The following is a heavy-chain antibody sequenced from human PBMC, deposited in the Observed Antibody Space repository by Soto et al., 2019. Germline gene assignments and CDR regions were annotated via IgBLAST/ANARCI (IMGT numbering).Heavy chain of an antibody. CDR2: ISYDGSNQ. CDR3: ALGELSPESYDH. V-gene: IGHV3-30*18. Sequence: QVQLVESGGGVVQPGRSLRLSCAASGFTFSSYGMHWVRQAPGKGLEWVAIISYDGSNQYYADSVKGRFTISRDNSKNTLYLQMNSLRAEDTADCAKALGELSPESYDHWGQGVLVTVSS. CDR1: GFTFSSYG. D-gene: IGHD3-16*02. J-gene: IGHJ4*02.